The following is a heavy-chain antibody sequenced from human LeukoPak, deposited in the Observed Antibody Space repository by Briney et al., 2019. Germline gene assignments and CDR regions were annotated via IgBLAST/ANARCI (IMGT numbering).Heavy chain of an antibody. CDR2: ISGSGGST. D-gene: IGHD1-26*01. Sequence: GGSLTLSCAASGFTFSSYAMSWVGQAPGKGLEWVSAISGSGGSTYYADSVKGRFTISRDNSKNTLYLQMNSLRAEDTAVYYCAKDRRVGGPIGGDYWGQGTLVTVSS. V-gene: IGHV3-23*01. CDR3: AKDRRVGGPIGGDY. J-gene: IGHJ4*02. CDR1: GFTFSSYA.